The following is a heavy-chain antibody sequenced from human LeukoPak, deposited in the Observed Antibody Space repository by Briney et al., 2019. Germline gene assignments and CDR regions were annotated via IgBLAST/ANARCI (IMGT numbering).Heavy chain of an antibody. J-gene: IGHJ4*02. D-gene: IGHD1-1*01. V-gene: IGHV3-30*03. CDR3: ARVYHSTTGTTQDY. CDR1: GFTFSSYG. Sequence: GRSLRLSCAASGFTFSSYGMHWVRQAPGKGLEWVAVISYDGSNKYYADSVKGRFTISRDNSKNTLYLQMNSLRAEDTAVYYCARVYHSTTGTTQDYWGQGTLVTVSS. CDR2: ISYDGSNK.